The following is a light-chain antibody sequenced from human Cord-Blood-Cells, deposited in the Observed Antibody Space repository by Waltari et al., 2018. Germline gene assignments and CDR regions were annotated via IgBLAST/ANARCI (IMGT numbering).Light chain of an antibody. V-gene: IGKV3-11*01. CDR1: QSVSSY. CDR3: QQRSN. J-gene: IGKJ4*01. Sequence: EIVLTQSPATLSLSPGERATLSCRASQSVSSYLAWYQQKPGQAPRLLIYDASNRATGIPARFSSSGSGTDFTLTISSLEPEDFAVYYCQQRSNFGGGTKVEIK. CDR2: DAS.